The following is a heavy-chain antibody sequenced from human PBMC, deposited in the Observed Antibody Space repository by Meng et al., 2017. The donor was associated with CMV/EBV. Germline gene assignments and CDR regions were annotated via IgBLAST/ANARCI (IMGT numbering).Heavy chain of an antibody. V-gene: IGHV4-34*01. D-gene: IGHD6-13*01. Sequence: VQLRQWRVGLLQTPATPSPACAVYGGSFCGYYWSWLRQPPGKGLEWTGEINHSGSTNYTPSIKSRVTISVDTSKNQFSLKLSSVPAEDTAVYYCARGGIAAAGPFDYWGQGTLVTVSS. CDR2: INHSGST. CDR3: ARGGIAAAGPFDY. J-gene: IGHJ4*02. CDR1: GGSFCGYY.